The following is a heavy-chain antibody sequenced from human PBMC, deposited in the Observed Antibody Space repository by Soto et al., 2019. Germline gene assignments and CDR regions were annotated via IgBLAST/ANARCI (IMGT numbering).Heavy chain of an antibody. J-gene: IGHJ6*02. CDR2: INPSGGST. CDR1: GYTFTSYY. CDR3: AHSRGPDYYYYGMDV. V-gene: IGHV1-46*01. D-gene: IGHD3-10*01. Sequence: ASVKVSCKASGYTFTSYYMHWVRQAPEQGLEWMGIINPSGGSTSYAQKFQGRLTITKDTSKNQVVLTMTNMDPVDTATYYCAHSRGPDYYYYGMDVWGQGTTVTVSS.